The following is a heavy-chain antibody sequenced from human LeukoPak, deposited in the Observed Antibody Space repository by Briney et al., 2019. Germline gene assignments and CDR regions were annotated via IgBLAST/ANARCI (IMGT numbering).Heavy chain of an antibody. D-gene: IGHD6-13*01. CDR3: ARPSSSWYRKMYNWFDP. CDR2: IYYSGST. V-gene: IGHV4-30-4*07. Sequence: SETLSLTCAVSGGSISSGGYSWSWIRQPPGKGLEWIGYIYYSGSTYYNPSLKSRVTISVDTSKNQFSLKLSSVTAADTVVYYCARPSSSWYRKMYNWFDPWGQGTLVTVSS. J-gene: IGHJ5*02. CDR1: GGSISSGGYS.